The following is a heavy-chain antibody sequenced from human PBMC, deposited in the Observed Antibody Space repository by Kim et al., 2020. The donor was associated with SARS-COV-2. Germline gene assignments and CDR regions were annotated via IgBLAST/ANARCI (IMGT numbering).Heavy chain of an antibody. CDR3: AKRMDV. V-gene: IGHV3-23*01. J-gene: IGHJ6*04. CDR2: ISGSGGST. CDR1: AFTFSSYA. Sequence: GGSLRLSCAASAFTFSSYAMTWVRQAPGKGLEWVSAISGSGGSTYYADSVQGRFTITRDNSKNTLYLQMNSLGTGDAAEYYCAKRMDVWGEGTTVTVSS.